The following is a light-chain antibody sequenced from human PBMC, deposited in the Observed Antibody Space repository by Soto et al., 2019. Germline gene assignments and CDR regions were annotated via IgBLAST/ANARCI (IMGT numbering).Light chain of an antibody. V-gene: IGLV1-40*01. CDR1: SSNIGAGYD. CDR2: GNS. J-gene: IGLJ3*02. CDR3: QSYDSSLSGSWV. Sequence: QSVLTQPPSVSGAPGQRVTISCTGSSSNIGAGYDVHWYQQLPGTAPKLLIYGNSNRPSGVPDRFSGSKSGTSASLAITGLQAEDEADYYCQSYDSSLSGSWVFGGGTNDTVL.